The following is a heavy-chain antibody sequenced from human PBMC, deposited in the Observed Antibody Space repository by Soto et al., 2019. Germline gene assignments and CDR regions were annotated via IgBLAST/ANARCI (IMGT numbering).Heavy chain of an antibody. CDR2: ISYDGTSK. Sequence: GGSLRLSCVASGFTFSSNAVHWVRQGPGKGLEWVAFISYDGTSKNYADSVKGRFTISRDNSKNTLYLQMNSLRAEDTAVYYCARLGYCSSTSCYTGIYYGMDVWGQGTTVTVSS. V-gene: IGHV3-30-3*01. CDR3: ARLGYCSSTSCYTGIYYGMDV. J-gene: IGHJ6*02. CDR1: GFTFSSNA. D-gene: IGHD2-2*02.